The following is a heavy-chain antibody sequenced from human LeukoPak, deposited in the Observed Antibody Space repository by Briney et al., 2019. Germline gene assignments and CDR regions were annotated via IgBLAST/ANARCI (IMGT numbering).Heavy chain of an antibody. CDR1: GFTFSGYG. V-gene: IGHV3-30*15. CDR3: ARRMGDTRYCSGYNCSPPDY. J-gene: IGHJ4*02. D-gene: IGHD2-15*01. CDR2: ISNGGNE. Sequence: PGGSLRLSCAASGFTFSGYGVNWVRQAPGKGLEWVAGISNGGNEFYADSVKGRFTISRDTSKNTLYLQMSSLRSEDTAVYYCARRMGDTRYCSGYNCSPPDYWGQGTLVTVSS.